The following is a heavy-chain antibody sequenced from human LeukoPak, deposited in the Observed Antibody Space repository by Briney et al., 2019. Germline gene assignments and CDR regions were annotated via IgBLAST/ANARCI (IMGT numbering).Heavy chain of an antibody. CDR1: GFTFSSYE. CDR2: ISSSGSSV. V-gene: IGHV3-48*03. D-gene: IGHD1-1*01. CDR3: ARESTTCRCSDY. Sequence: PGGSLRLSCAASGFTFSSYEMNWVRQAPGKGLEWVSYISSSGSSVYYADSVEGRFTISRDNAKKSLYLQMNSLRAEDTAVYYCARESTTCRCSDYSGQGTRVTVSS. J-gene: IGHJ4*02.